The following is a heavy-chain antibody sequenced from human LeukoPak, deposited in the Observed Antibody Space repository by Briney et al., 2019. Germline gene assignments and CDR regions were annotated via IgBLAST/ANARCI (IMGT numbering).Heavy chain of an antibody. CDR3: ARAGVDTSGYYYQGFDY. CDR1: GFTFSDYY. V-gene: IGHV3-11*04. J-gene: IGHJ4*02. CDR2: ITSNGYSV. D-gene: IGHD3-3*01. Sequence: GGSLRLSCAASGFTFSDYYMGWIRQAPGKGLEWVSYITSNGYSVYYAASVKGRFTISRGNAKNSLYLQVNSLTAEDTAVYYCARAGVDTSGYYYQGFDYWGQGTLVTVSS.